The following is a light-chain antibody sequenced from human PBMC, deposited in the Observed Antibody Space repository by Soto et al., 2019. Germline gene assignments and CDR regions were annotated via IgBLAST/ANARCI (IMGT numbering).Light chain of an antibody. CDR2: AAS. CDR1: QSISSY. CDR3: QQSHSAPLT. Sequence: DIQMTQSPSSLSASVGDRVTITCRASQSISSYLNWYQQKPGKAPKLLIHAASSLQSGVPSRFSGSGSGTDFTLTISSLQPEDFTTYYCQQSHSAPLTFXQGTKVDIK. J-gene: IGKJ1*01. V-gene: IGKV1-39*01.